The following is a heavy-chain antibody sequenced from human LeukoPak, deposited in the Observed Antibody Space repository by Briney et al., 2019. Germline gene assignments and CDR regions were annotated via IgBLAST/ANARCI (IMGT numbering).Heavy chain of an antibody. CDR1: GFTFTNYW. CDR3: ARADTSGYAVFDY. V-gene: IGHV3-74*01. D-gene: IGHD3-22*01. J-gene: IGHJ4*02. CDR2: INSDGSST. Sequence: GGSLRLSCAASGFTFTNYWMHWVRQAPGEGLMWVSRINSDGSSTSYADSVKGRFTISRDNAKNTLYLQMNSLRAEDTAVYYCARADTSGYAVFDYWGQGALVTVSS.